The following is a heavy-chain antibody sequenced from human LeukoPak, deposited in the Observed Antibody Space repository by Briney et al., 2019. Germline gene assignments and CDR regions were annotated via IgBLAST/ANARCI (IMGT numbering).Heavy chain of an antibody. Sequence: GASVKVSCKASGYTFTSYYMHWVRQAPGHGLEWMGWISAYNGDTSYAQNFQGRVTMTTDTSTSAAYMELRSLRSDDTAVYYCARGATADYWGQGTLVTVSS. D-gene: IGHD5-12*01. J-gene: IGHJ4*02. CDR1: GYTFTSYY. CDR2: ISAYNGDT. CDR3: ARGATADY. V-gene: IGHV1-18*04.